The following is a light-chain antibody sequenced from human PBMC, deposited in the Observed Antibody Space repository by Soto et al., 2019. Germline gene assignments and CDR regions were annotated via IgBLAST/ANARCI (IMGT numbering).Light chain of an antibody. Sequence: DRGTITFRASQSISSWLAWYQQKPGKAPKLLIFDASILESGVPSRFSGSGSGTEFTLTISSLQPEDLATYYCQHYSAFSVTFGQGTKVDIK. CDR1: QSISSW. V-gene: IGKV1-5*01. J-gene: IGKJ1*01. CDR3: QHYSAFSVT. CDR2: DAS.